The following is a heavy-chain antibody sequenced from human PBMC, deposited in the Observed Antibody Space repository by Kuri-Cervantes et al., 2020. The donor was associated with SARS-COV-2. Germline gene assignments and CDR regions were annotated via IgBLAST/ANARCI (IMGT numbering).Heavy chain of an antibody. CDR3: ARVSDSSGYYPRYFDY. D-gene: IGHD3-22*01. Sequence: SETLSLTCTVSGASISSSTCYWGWIRQSPGKGLEWLGSIYESGDTYYSSSLKSRLSLSVGTSKNQFSLKLSSVTAADTAVYYCARVSDSSGYYPRYFDYWGQGTLVTVSS. J-gene: IGHJ4*02. CDR1: GASISSSTCY. V-gene: IGHV4-39*07. CDR2: IYESGDT.